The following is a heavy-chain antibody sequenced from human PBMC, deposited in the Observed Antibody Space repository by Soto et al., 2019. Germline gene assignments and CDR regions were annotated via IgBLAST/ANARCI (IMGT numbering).Heavy chain of an antibody. CDR1: GYTFTTYY. D-gene: IGHD3-10*01. V-gene: IGHV1-46*01. CDR2: INPGGGST. CDR3: ARDRHPMVRGVKVNWFDP. J-gene: IGHJ5*02. Sequence: SVKVTCKASGYTFTTYYMHWVRQAPGQGLEWMGIINPGGGSTIYAQKFQGRVSMTRDTSTSTVYMELSSLRSEDTAVYYCARDRHPMVRGVKVNWFDPWGQGTLV.